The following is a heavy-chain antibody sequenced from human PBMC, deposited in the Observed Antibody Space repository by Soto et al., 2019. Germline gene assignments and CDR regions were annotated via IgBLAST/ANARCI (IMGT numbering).Heavy chain of an antibody. Sequence: GGSLRLSCAASGFTFSSYAMSWVRQAPGKELEWVSAISGSGGSTYYADSVKGRFTISRDNSKNTLYLQMNSLRAEDTAVYYCAKSLHRGYSYGHTVPVPWGQGTLVTVSS. D-gene: IGHD5-18*01. CDR2: ISGSGGST. V-gene: IGHV3-23*01. CDR3: AKSLHRGYSYGHTVPVP. J-gene: IGHJ5*02. CDR1: GFTFSSYA.